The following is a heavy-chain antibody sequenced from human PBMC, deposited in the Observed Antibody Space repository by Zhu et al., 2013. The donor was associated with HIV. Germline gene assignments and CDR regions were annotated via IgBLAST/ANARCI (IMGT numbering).Heavy chain of an antibody. CDR3: ARDGGIVVVPAAWEWFDP. CDR2: INPNSGGT. V-gene: IGHV1-2*02. J-gene: IGHJ5*02. CDR1: GYTFTDYY. Sequence: QIYLVQSGPEVQKPGASVKVSCKTSGYTFTDYYIHWVRQAPGQGLEWMGWINPNSGGTKYAQKFQGRVTMTRDTSISTAYMELSRLRSDDTAVYYCARDGGIVVVPAAWEWFDPWGQGTLVTVSS. D-gene: IGHD2-2*01.